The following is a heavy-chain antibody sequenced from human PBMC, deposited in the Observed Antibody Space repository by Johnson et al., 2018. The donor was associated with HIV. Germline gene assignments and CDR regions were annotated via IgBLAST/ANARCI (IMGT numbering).Heavy chain of an antibody. CDR2: ISSSGSTS. V-gene: IGHV3-11*04. CDR1: GFTFRDYY. J-gene: IGHJ3*02. D-gene: IGHD2-21*01. CDR3: ARGGGDCGGDCFLGAFDI. Sequence: QVQLVESGGGLVKPGASLRLSCAASGFTFRDYYMSWIRQAPGKALAWVSSISSSGSTSYYADSAKGLFPISTDNAKNSLYLQMHSLMAEDTALYYCARGGGDCGGDCFLGAFDIWGQGTMVTVSS.